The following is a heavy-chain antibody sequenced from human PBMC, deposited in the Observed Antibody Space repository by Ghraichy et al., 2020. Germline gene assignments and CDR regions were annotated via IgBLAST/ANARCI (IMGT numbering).Heavy chain of an antibody. CDR1: GFTVSSNY. V-gene: IGHV3-53*01. CDR2: IYSGGST. CDR3: ARHGSGHDYNLVY. D-gene: IGHD5-24*01. J-gene: IGHJ4*02. Sequence: GESLNISCAASGFTVSSNYVSWVRQAPGKGLEWVSIIYSGGSTYYADSVKGRFTISRDNSNNSLYLQMNSLRAEDTAVYYCARHGSGHDYNLVYWGQGTLVTVSS.